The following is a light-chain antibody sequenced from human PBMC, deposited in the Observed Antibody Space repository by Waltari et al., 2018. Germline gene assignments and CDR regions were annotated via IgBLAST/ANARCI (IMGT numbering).Light chain of an antibody. J-gene: IGLJ2*01. CDR3: SSYTGRGTVI. CDR2: DLT. CDR1: NSDIGSYSY. Sequence: QSVLTQPASVSGSPGQPITISCTGTNSDIGSYSYVSWYQQYPGKAPKLIIYDLTERPSGVSTRFSGSKSGNTPSLTISGLQADDEADYFCSSYTGRGTVIFGRGTMVTVL. V-gene: IGLV2-14*01.